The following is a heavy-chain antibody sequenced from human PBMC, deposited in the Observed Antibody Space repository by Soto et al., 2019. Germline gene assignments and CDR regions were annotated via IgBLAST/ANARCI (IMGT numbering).Heavy chain of an antibody. J-gene: IGHJ4*02. CDR3: ARGQGYDYIWGSSPSNY. Sequence: ASVKVSCKASGYTFTSYDINWVRQATGQGLEWMGWMNPNSGNTGYAQKFQGRVTMTRNTSISTAYMELSSLRSEDTAVYYCARGQGYDYIWGSSPSNYWGQGTLVTVSS. CDR2: MNPNSGNT. D-gene: IGHD3-16*01. CDR1: GYTFTSYD. V-gene: IGHV1-8*01.